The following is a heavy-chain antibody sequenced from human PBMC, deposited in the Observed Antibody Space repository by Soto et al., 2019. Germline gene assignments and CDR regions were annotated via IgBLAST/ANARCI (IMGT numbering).Heavy chain of an antibody. Sequence: SETLSLTCTVSGGSISSGDYYWSWIRQPPGKGLEWIGYIYYSGSTYYNPSLKSRVTISVDTSKNQFSLKLSSVTAADTAVYYCASLPLYCSSTSCYFSADVWGQGNTVTVSS. V-gene: IGHV4-30-4*01. D-gene: IGHD2-2*01. J-gene: IGHJ6*02. CDR1: GGSISSGDYY. CDR3: ASLPLYCSSTSCYFSADV. CDR2: IYYSGST.